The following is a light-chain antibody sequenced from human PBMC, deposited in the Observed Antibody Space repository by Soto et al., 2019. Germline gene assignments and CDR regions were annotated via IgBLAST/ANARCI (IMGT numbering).Light chain of an antibody. V-gene: IGLV1-40*01. CDR2: GNN. Sequence: QPVLTQPPSVSGAPGQRVTISCTGSSSNIGAGYDVHWYQQLPGTAPKLLIYGNNNRPSGVPDRFSGSKSGTSASLAISGLQAEDEADYYCQSFDKYLSAVVFGGGTKLTVL. CDR3: QSFDKYLSAVV. CDR1: SSNIGAGYD. J-gene: IGLJ2*01.